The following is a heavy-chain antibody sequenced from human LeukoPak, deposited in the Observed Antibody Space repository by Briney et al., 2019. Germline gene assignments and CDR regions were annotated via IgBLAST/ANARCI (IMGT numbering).Heavy chain of an antibody. CDR3: ARVNRQYSGYDLSYFDY. CDR2: TNPNSGNI. Sequence: GSVKVSCKASGYTFTSYDINWVRQATGQGLEWMGWTNPNSGNIGYAQKFQGRVTMTRNTSISTVYMELSSLRSEDTAVYYCARVNRQYSGYDLSYFDYWGQGTLVTVSS. V-gene: IGHV1-8*01. D-gene: IGHD5-12*01. J-gene: IGHJ4*02. CDR1: GYTFTSYD.